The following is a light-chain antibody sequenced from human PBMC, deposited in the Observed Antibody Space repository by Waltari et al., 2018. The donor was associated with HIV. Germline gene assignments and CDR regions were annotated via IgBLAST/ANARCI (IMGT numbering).Light chain of an antibody. CDR1: ISALGSPHL. CDR2: EVS. J-gene: IGLJ2*01. V-gene: IGLV2-23*02. CDR3: CSDARRGIT. Sequence: QSPLTQPVSESRSSGPSITLSCTGTISALGSPHLVSWYQYQPGKAPKLIISEVSERLSGVSNLFSVSKSGNTASLTVSGLQAENEAHYYCCSDARRGITFGGGTKLTVL.